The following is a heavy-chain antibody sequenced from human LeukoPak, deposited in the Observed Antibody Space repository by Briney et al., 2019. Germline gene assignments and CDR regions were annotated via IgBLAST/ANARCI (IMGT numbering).Heavy chain of an antibody. CDR3: ARSPGVVGAIPFYWYFDL. D-gene: IGHD1-26*01. Sequence: WASVKVSCKASGGTFSSYAISWVRQAPGQGLEWMGRIIPIPGIANYAQKFQGRVTITADKSTSTAYMELSSLRSEDTAVYYCARSPGVVGAIPFYWYFDLWGRGTLVTVSS. CDR1: GGTFSSYA. J-gene: IGHJ2*01. V-gene: IGHV1-69*04. CDR2: IIPIPGIA.